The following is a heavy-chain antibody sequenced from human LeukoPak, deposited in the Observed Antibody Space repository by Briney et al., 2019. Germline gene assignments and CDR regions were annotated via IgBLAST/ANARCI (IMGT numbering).Heavy chain of an antibody. D-gene: IGHD3-22*01. V-gene: IGHV3-13*01. CDR3: ARALRCDSSGPTDAFDI. CDR2: LGTAGDT. J-gene: IGHJ3*02. CDR1: GLTFSSYD. Sequence: GPSLTLSCAPSGLTFSSYDMHSVRQAPGKGLEWVSSLGTAGDTYYPGSVKGRFTISRENAKNSLYLQMNSLRAGDTAVYYCARALRCDSSGPTDAFDIWGQGTMVTVSS.